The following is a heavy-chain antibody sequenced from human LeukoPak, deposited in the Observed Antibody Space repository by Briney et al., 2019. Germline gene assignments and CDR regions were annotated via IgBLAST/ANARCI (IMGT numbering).Heavy chain of an antibody. D-gene: IGHD2-8*01. CDR2: IAYDGNKK. CDR3: AKDITYGDKAEYIDY. Sequence: PGRSLRLSCAASGLPFSVYGIHWVRQAAGKGLEWVALIAYDGNKKHYADSVKGRFTISRDNSKNTVYLQMNSLKFEDTAIYYCAKDITYGDKAEYIDYWGQGTLVTVSS. V-gene: IGHV3-30*18. J-gene: IGHJ4*02. CDR1: GLPFSVYG.